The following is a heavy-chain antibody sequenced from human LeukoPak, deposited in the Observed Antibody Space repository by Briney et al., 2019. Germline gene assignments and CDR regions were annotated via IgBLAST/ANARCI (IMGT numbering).Heavy chain of an antibody. Sequence: PSETLSLTCTVSGYSISSGYYWGWIRQPPGKGLEWIGSIYHRGNTYYNPSLRSRVTISVDTSNNQFSLRLTSVTAADTAVYHCASRKLGNDYWGQGTLVTVSS. D-gene: IGHD7-27*01. J-gene: IGHJ4*02. V-gene: IGHV4-38-2*02. CDR3: ASRKLGNDY. CDR1: GYSISSGYY. CDR2: IYHRGNT.